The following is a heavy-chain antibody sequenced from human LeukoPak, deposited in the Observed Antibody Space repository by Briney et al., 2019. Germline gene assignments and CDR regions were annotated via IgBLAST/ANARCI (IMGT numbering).Heavy chain of an antibody. V-gene: IGHV3-23*01. CDR3: AKDNADYPTYYFDS. CDR2: ISASGGGK. Sequence: GGSLRLSCAASGFTFSTYAMNWVRQAPGKGLEWVSGISASGGGKFYADSVKGRFTISRDKSKSTVYLQMNSLRAEDAAVYYCAKDNADYPTYYFDSWGQGTLVTVSS. CDR1: GFTFSTYA. J-gene: IGHJ4*02. D-gene: IGHD3-16*01.